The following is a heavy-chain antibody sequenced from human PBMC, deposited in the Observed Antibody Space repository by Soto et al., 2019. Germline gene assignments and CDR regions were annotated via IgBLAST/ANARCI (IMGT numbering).Heavy chain of an antibody. V-gene: IGHV4-39*01. CDR2: IYYSGST. CDR3: ARMYYDILTGYDY. Sequence: PSETLSLTCTVSGGSISSSSYYWGWIRQSPGKGLEWIGSIYYSGSTYYNPSLKSRVTISVDTSKNQFSLKLSSVTAADTAVYYCARMYYDILTGYDYWGQGTLVTVSS. J-gene: IGHJ4*02. CDR1: GGSISSSSYY. D-gene: IGHD3-9*01.